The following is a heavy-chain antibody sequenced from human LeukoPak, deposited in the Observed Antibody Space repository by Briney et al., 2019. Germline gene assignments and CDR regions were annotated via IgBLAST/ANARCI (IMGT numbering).Heavy chain of an antibody. CDR3: TTGTWIQLWLADY. J-gene: IGHJ4*02. D-gene: IGHD5-18*01. Sequence: PGGPLKLSWAASEFTLSNPWLSWAGQAPGKGREWVGRIKSKTDGGTTDYAAPVKGRFTISRDDSKNTLYLQMNSLKTEDTAVYYCTTGTWIQLWLADYWGQGTLVTVSS. V-gene: IGHV3-15*01. CDR1: EFTLSNPW. CDR2: IKSKTDGGTT.